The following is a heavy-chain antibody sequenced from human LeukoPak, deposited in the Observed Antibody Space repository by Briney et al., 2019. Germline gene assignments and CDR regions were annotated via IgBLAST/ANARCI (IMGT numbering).Heavy chain of an antibody. V-gene: IGHV3-21*01. D-gene: IGHD7-27*01. CDR2: ISSSSSYI. CDR1: GFTFSNYA. Sequence: GGSLRLSCAASGFTFSNYAMNWVRQAPGKGLEWVSSISSSSSYIYYADSVKGRFTISRDNAKNSLYLQMNSLRAEDTAVYYCARVGLGIYFDYWGQGTLVTVSS. CDR3: ARVGLGIYFDY. J-gene: IGHJ4*02.